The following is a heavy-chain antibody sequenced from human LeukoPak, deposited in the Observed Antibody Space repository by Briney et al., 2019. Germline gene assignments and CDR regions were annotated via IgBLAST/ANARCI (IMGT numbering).Heavy chain of an antibody. J-gene: IGHJ4*02. Sequence: PGGSLRLSCAASGFTFSDYDMHWVRQATGKGLESVSAIGAAVDTYYTGSVKGRFTISRENAKNSLYLQMNSLRAGDTAVYYCARVAKERVGGVYYFDYWGQGTLVTVSS. CDR3: ARVAKERVGGVYYFDY. CDR2: IGAAVDT. V-gene: IGHV3-13*01. D-gene: IGHD1-1*01. CDR1: GFTFSDYD.